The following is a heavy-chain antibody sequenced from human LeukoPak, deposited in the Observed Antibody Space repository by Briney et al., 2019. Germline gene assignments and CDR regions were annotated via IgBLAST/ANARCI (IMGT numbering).Heavy chain of an antibody. J-gene: IGHJ3*02. Sequence: GRSLRLSCAASGFTFSSYAMHWVRQAPGKGLEWVAVISYDGSNKYYADSVKGRFTISRDNSKNTLYLQMNSLRAEDTAVYYCARVLTRYCSSTSCYDDAFDIWGQGTMVTVSS. CDR3: ARVLTRYCSSTSCYDDAFDI. V-gene: IGHV3-30-3*01. CDR2: ISYDGSNK. CDR1: GFTFSSYA. D-gene: IGHD2-2*01.